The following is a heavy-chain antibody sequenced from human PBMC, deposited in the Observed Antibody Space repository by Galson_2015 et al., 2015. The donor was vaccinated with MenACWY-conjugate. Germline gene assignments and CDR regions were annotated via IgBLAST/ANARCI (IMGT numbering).Heavy chain of an antibody. J-gene: IGHJ6*02. D-gene: IGHD2-2*01. CDR1: GYSFTSYW. CDR2: IYPGDSDT. V-gene: IGHV5-51*01. CDR3: ARNLGYCSSTSCYDGYYYGMDV. Sequence: QSGAEVKKPGESLKISCKGSGYSFTSYWIGWVRQMPGKGLEWMGIIYPGDSDTRYSPSFQGQVTISADKSISTAYLQWSSLKASDTAMYYCARNLGYCSSTSCYDGYYYGMDVWGQGTTVTVSS.